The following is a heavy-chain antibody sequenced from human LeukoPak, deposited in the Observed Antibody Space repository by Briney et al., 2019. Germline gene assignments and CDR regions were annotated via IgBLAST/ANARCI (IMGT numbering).Heavy chain of an antibody. Sequence: PSQTLSLTCTVSGGSISSGDYYWSWIRQPRGKGLEWIGYIYYSGSTYYNPSLKSRVTISVDTSKNQFSLKLSSVTAADTAVYYCARGENYALRWFDPWGQGTLVTVSS. D-gene: IGHD2-2*01. V-gene: IGHV4-30-4*01. CDR3: ARGENYALRWFDP. J-gene: IGHJ5*02. CDR2: IYYSGST. CDR1: GGSISSGDYY.